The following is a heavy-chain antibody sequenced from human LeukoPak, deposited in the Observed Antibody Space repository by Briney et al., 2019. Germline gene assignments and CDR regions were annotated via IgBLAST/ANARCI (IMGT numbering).Heavy chain of an antibody. CDR1: GGSFSGYY. V-gene: IGHV4-34*01. D-gene: IGHD4-11*01. J-gene: IGHJ4*02. CDR2: INHSGST. Sequence: SETLSLTCAVYGGSFSGYYWSWIRQPPGKGLEWIGEINHSGSTNYNPSLKSRVTISVDTSKNQFSLKLSSVTAADTAVYYCARGGDYSNYVRYRGQGTLVTVSS. CDR3: ARGGDYSNYVRY.